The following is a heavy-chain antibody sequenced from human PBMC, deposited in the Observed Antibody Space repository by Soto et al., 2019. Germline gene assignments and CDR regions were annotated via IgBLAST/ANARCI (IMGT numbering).Heavy chain of an antibody. Sequence: PGESLKLFCKGSGYSFTSYWISWVRQMPGKGLEWMGRIDPSDSYTNYSPSFQGHVTISVDKPISTAYLQWSSLKASDTSMYYCASGVGYSSGWLDYLGQGTLVTVSS. CDR1: GYSFTSYW. CDR2: IDPSDSYT. V-gene: IGHV5-10-1*01. J-gene: IGHJ4*02. CDR3: ASGVGYSSGWLDY. D-gene: IGHD6-19*01.